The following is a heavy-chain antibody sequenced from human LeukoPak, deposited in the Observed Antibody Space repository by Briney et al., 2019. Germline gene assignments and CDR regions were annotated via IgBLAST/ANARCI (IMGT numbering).Heavy chain of an antibody. CDR2: ISSSSSYI. CDR1: GFTFSSYS. D-gene: IGHD3-10*02. CDR3: ARDLFVLQGAFDI. V-gene: IGHV3-21*01. Sequence: GGSLRLSCAASGFTFSSYSMNWVRQAPGKGLEWVSSISSSSSYIYYADSVKGRFTISRDNAKNSLYLQMNSLRAEDTAVYYCARDLFVLQGAFDIWGQGTMVTVSS. J-gene: IGHJ3*02.